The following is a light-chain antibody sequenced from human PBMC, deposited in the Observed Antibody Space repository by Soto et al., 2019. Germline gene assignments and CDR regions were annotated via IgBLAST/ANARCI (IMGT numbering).Light chain of an antibody. J-gene: IGKJ1*01. Sequence: EIVLTQSPGTLSLSPGERATLSCRASQTVRNNYLAWYQQKPGQAPRLLIYGASSRATVIPDRFSGSGSGTDFTLTISRLEPEDFPVYYCQQSGTLPRTFGQGTKVEIK. CDR1: QTVRNNY. V-gene: IGKV3-20*01. CDR3: QQSGTLPRT. CDR2: GAS.